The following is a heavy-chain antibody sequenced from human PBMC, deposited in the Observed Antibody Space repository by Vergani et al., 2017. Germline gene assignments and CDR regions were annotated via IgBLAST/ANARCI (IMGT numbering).Heavy chain of an antibody. V-gene: IGHV3-7*01. Sequence: EVQLVESGGGLVQPGGSLRLSCAASGFTFSSYWMSWVRQAPGKGLEWVANIKQDGSEKYYVDSVKGRFTISRDNAKNSLYLQMNSLRAEDTAVNYCARDQINYYGSGSYYYMDVWGKGTTVTVSS. CDR1: GFTFSSYW. J-gene: IGHJ6*03. CDR3: ARDQINYYGSGSYYYMDV. CDR2: IKQDGSEK. D-gene: IGHD3-10*01.